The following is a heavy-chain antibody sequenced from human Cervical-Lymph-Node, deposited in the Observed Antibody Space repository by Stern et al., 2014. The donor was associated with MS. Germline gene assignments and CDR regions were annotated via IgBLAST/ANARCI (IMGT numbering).Heavy chain of an antibody. CDR1: GFSFGNYA. CDR3: AKGGSIYYYGLDV. V-gene: IGHV3-23*04. D-gene: IGHD3-3*01. CDR2: ISGSGCST. Sequence: VQLVESGGGLVQPGGSLRLSCAASGFSFGNYAMTWVRQAPGKGLECASSISGSGCSTHYAESVKGRVTISRDNSKNTLYLQMNGLRAEDTAMYYCAKGGSIYYYGLDVWGQGTTVTVSS. J-gene: IGHJ6*02.